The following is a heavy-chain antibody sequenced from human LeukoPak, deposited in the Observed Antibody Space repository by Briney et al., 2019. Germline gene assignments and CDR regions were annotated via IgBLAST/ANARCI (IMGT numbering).Heavy chain of an antibody. V-gene: IGHV3-9*01. J-gene: IGHJ5*02. CDR2: ISWNSGSV. Sequence: PGRSLRLSCAASGFTFDDYAMHWVRQAPGKGLEWVSGISWNSGSVGYADSVKGRFTISRDNAKNSLYLQMSSLRAEDTAVYYCAKDLRMDFWSGYYPYNWFDPWGQGTLVTVSS. D-gene: IGHD3-3*01. CDR1: GFTFDDYA. CDR3: AKDLRMDFWSGYYPYNWFDP.